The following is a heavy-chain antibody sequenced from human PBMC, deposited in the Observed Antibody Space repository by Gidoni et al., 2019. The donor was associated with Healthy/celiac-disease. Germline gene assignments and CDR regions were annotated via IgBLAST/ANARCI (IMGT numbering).Heavy chain of an antibody. CDR3: ARRNSPQKVPGIAAAQGGFDI. J-gene: IGHJ3*02. CDR2: IYPGDSDT. V-gene: IGHV5-51*01. CDR1: GYSFTSYW. Sequence: EVQLVQSGAEVKKPGESLKISCKGSGYSFTSYWIGWVRQMPGKGLEWMGIIYPGDSDTRYSPSFQGQVTISADKSISTAYLQWSSLKASDTAMYYCARRNSPQKVPGIAAAQGGFDIWGQGTMVTVSS. D-gene: IGHD6-13*01.